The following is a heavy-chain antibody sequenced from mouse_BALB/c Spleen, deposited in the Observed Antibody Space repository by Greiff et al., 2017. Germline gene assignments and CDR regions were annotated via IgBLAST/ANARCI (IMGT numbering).Heavy chain of an antibody. CDR2: ISDGGSYT. J-gene: IGHJ2*01. CDR1: GFTFSGYY. CDR3: ARYDYEYFDY. V-gene: IGHV5-4*02. D-gene: IGHD2-4*01. Sequence: EVQLVESGGGLVKPGGSLKLSCAASGFTFSGYYMYWVRQTPEKRLEWVATISDGGSYTYYPDSVKGRFTISRDNAKNNLYLQMSSLKSEDTAMYYCARYDYEYFDYWGQGTTLTVSS.